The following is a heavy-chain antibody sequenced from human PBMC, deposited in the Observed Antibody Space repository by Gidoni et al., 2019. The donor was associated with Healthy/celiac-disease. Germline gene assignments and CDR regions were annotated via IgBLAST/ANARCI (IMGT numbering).Heavy chain of an antibody. CDR3: ARGGGKGYSGYEDSYYYGMDV. J-gene: IGHJ6*02. CDR2: ISGCKDNT. Sequence: QVQLVQSGAEVKKPGASVKVSCKASGYTFTSSGISLGRQAPGQGLEWMGWISGCKDNTNYAQKLQGRVTMTTDTSTSTAYMELRSLRSDDTAVYYCARGGGKGYSGYEDSYYYGMDVWGQGTTVTVSS. CDR1: GYTFTSSG. D-gene: IGHD5-12*01. V-gene: IGHV1-18*01.